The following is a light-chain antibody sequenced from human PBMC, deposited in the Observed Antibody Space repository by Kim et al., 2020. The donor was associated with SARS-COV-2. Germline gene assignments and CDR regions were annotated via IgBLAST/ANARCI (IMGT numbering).Light chain of an antibody. J-gene: IGLJ1*01. CDR3: QAWDSSTAGV. CDR1: KLGDKY. Sequence: SYELTQPPSVSVSPGQTASITCSGDKLGDKYACWYQQKPGQSPVLVIYQDSKRPSGIPERFSGSNYGNTATLTISGTQAMDEADYYCQAWDSSTAGVFGT. CDR2: QDS. V-gene: IGLV3-1*01.